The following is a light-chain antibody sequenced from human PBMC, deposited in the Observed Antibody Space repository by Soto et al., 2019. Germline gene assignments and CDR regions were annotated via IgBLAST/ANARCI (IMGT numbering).Light chain of an antibody. J-gene: IGKJ1*01. CDR3: QQYDNWPWT. V-gene: IGKV3-15*01. CDR1: QSISGT. Sequence: IGVWISPATLSLHPGGRATLSCRASQSISGTLAWYQQKPGQAPRLLIYGASTRAAGFPARFSGSGSGTDFTLTISSLQSEDFAVYYCQQYDNWPWTFGQGTKVDIK. CDR2: GAS.